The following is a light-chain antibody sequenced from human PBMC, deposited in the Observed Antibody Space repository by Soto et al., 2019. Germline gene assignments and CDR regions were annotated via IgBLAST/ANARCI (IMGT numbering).Light chain of an antibody. CDR2: GAS. J-gene: IGKJ2*01. Sequence: ERVMTQSPATLSVSPGQRVTLSCRASQTVVTNLAWYQLKPGQAPRLLIYGASTRATGVPARFSGSGSGTEFTLTISSLKSEDFAVYYCQQYNNWLYTFGQGTKVEIK. V-gene: IGKV3-15*01. CDR3: QQYNNWLYT. CDR1: QTVVTN.